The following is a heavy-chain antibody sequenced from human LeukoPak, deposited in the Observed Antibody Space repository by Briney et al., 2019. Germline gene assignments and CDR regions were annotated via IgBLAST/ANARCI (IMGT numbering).Heavy chain of an antibody. CDR3: ARGRDIVVVPAAMGGLGY. D-gene: IGHD2-2*01. CDR2: MNPNSGNT. J-gene: IGHJ4*02. V-gene: IGHV1-8*03. Sequence: ASVKVSCKASGGTFSSYDINWVRQATGQGLEWMGWMNPNSGNTGYAQKFQGRVTITRNTSISTAYMELSSLRSEDTAVYYCARGRDIVVVPAAMGGLGYWGQGTLVTVSS. CDR1: GGTFSSYD.